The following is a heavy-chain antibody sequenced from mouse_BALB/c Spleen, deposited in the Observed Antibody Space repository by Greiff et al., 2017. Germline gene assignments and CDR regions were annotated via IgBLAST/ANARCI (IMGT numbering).Heavy chain of an antibody. Sequence: EVKLQESGPGLVKPSQSLSLTCTVTGYSITSDYAWNWIRQFPGNTLEWMGYISYSGSTSYNPSLKSRISITRDTSKNQFFLQLNSVTTEDTATYYCARDRGGPAWFAYWGQGTLVTVSA. CDR1: GYSITSDYA. CDR2: ISYSGST. CDR3: ARDRGGPAWFAY. D-gene: IGHD3-1*01. J-gene: IGHJ3*01. V-gene: IGHV3-2*02.